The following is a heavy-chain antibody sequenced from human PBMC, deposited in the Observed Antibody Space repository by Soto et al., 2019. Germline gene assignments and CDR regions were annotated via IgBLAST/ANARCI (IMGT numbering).Heavy chain of an antibody. V-gene: IGHV1-69*13. CDR3: ARASIFGYCSSTSCTPPRYYYYGMDV. CDR1: GGTFSSYA. Sequence: SVKVSCKASGGTFSSYAISWVRQAPGQGLEWMGGIIPIFGTANYAQKFQGRVTITADESTSTAYMELSSLRSEDTAVYYCARASIFGYCSSTSCTPPRYYYYGMDVWGQGTTVTVSS. D-gene: IGHD2-2*01. J-gene: IGHJ6*02. CDR2: IIPIFGTA.